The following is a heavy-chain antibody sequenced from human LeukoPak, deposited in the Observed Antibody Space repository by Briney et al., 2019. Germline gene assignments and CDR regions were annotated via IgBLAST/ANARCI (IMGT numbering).Heavy chain of an antibody. CDR3: ARSCSGGSCYSDY. J-gene: IGHJ4*02. V-gene: IGHV1-69*04. Sequence: SVKVSCKASGGTFSSYAISWVRQAPGQGLEWMGRIIPILGIANYAQKFQSRVTITADKSTSTAYMELSSLRSEDTAVYYCARSCSGGSCYSDYWGQGTLVTVSS. D-gene: IGHD2-15*01. CDR1: GGTFSSYA. CDR2: IIPILGIA.